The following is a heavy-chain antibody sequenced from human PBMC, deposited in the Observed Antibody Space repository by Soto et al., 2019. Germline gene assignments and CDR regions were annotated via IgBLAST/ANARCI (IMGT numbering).Heavy chain of an antibody. D-gene: IGHD3-22*01. CDR2: ISGSGGST. V-gene: IGHV3-23*01. CDR3: AKDLYYYDSSGYYGFDY. J-gene: IGHJ4*02. Sequence: PGGSLRLSCAASGFTFSSYAMSWFRQAPGKGLEWVSAISGSGGSTYYADSVKGRFTISGDNSKNTLYLQMNSLRAEDTAVYYCAKDLYYYDSSGYYGFDYWGQGTLVTVSS. CDR1: GFTFSSYA.